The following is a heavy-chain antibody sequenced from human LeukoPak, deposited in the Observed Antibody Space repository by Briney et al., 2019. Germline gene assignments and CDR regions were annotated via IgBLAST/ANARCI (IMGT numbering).Heavy chain of an antibody. CDR1: GFTFSTST. V-gene: IGHV3-21*01. CDR3: ARRWAGFDY. J-gene: IGHJ4*02. CDR2: ITGGSHYI. Sequence: GGSLRLSCAASGFTFSTSTMNWVRQAPGKGLEWVSYITGGSHYIYYADSVKGRFTISRDNAKNSLYLQMNNLRAEDTAVYYCARRWAGFDYWGLGTLVTVSS. D-gene: IGHD3-16*01.